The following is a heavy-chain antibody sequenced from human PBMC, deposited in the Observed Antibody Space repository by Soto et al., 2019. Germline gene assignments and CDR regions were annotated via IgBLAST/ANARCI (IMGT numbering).Heavy chain of an antibody. D-gene: IGHD3-22*01. CDR1: GFTVSSNY. V-gene: IGHV3-53*01. Sequence: EVQLVESGGGLIQPGGSLRLSCAASGFTVSSNYMSWVRQAPGKGLEWVSVIYSGGSTYYADSVKGRFTISRDNSKNTLYLQMNSLRAEDTAVYYSARNYDSTAGGAFDIWGQGTMVTVSS. CDR3: ARNYDSTAGGAFDI. J-gene: IGHJ3*02. CDR2: IYSGGST.